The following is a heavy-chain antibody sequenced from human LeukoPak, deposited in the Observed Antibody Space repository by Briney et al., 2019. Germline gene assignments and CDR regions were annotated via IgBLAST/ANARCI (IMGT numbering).Heavy chain of an antibody. Sequence: PSETLSLTCAVYGGSFSGYYWSWIRQPPGKGLEWIGEINHSGSTNYNPSLKSRVTISVDTSKNQFSLKLSSVTATDTAVYYCARAAGIAAAGTTRADPAFGYWGQGTLVTVSS. D-gene: IGHD6-13*01. CDR2: INHSGST. V-gene: IGHV4-34*01. CDR1: GGSFSGYY. J-gene: IGHJ4*02. CDR3: ARAAGIAAAGTTRADPAFGY.